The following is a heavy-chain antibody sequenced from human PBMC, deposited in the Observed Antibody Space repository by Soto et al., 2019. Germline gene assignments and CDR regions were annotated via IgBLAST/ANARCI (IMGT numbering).Heavy chain of an antibody. J-gene: IGHJ5*02. D-gene: IGHD2-21*02. CDR2: VYYTGST. CDR1: GASIRSTDYY. CDR3: VRTAREGAVAPHWFDH. V-gene: IGHV4-30-4*01. Sequence: KPSETLSLTCTVSGASIRSTDYYWSWIRQAPGKGLEWIGYVYYTGSTYYNPSLMSRLTISVDTSKNQFSLKLTSVTAAETAVYYCVRTAREGAVAPHWFDHWGQGTQVTVSS.